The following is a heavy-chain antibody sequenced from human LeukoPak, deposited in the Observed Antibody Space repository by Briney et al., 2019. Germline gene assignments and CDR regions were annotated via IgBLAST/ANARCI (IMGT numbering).Heavy chain of an antibody. CDR3: ARDCRLNCARQPGFDS. CDR2: ISSSSSPI. J-gene: IGHJ5*01. V-gene: IGHV3-48*02. D-gene: IGHD1-1*01. CDR1: GFTISSYA. Sequence: PGGSLRLSCAASGFTISSYAMNWVRQAPGKGLEWVSYISSSSSPINYADSMKGRFTISRDNAKNSLYLQMNSLRDEDTAVYYCARDCRLNCARQPGFDSWGQGTLVTVSS.